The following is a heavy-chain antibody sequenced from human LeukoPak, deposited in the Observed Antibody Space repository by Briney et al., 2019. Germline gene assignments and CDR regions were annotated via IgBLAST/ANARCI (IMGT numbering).Heavy chain of an antibody. CDR2: INPSGGST. J-gene: IGHJ4*02. V-gene: IGHV1-46*01. D-gene: IGHD6-13*01. Sequence: ASVNVSCKASGYTFTSYYMHWVRQAPGQGLEWMGIINPSGGSTSYAQKFQGRVTMTRDTSTSTVYMELSSLRSEDTAVYYCARSVPYSSSWDPTFDYWGQGTLVTVSS. CDR3: ARSVPYSSSWDPTFDY. CDR1: GYTFTSYY.